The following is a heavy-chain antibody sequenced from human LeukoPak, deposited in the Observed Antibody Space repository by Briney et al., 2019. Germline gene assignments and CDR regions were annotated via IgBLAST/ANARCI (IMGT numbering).Heavy chain of an antibody. CDR2: IYSGGST. CDR3: ARETRYDSSGYTVANWFDP. V-gene: IGHV3-66*01. D-gene: IGHD3-22*01. CDR1: EFSVGSNY. J-gene: IGHJ5*02. Sequence: GGSLRLSCAASEFSVGSNYMTWVRPAPGKGLEWVSLIYSGGSTYYADSVKGRFTISRDNSKNTLYLQMNSLRAEDTAVYYCARETRYDSSGYTVANWFDPWGQGTLVTVSS.